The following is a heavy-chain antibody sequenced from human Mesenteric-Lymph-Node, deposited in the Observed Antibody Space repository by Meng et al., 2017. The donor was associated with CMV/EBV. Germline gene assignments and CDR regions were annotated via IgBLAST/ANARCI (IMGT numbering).Heavy chain of an antibody. D-gene: IGHD2-2*01. CDR1: GYTFTSYD. J-gene: IGHJ6*02. CDR3: ARSLVGTSGLGDCRRTTCRYSYYGMDV. CDR2: IIPLFGAT. Sequence: SVKVSCKASGYTFTSYDINWVRQATGQGLEWMGGIIPLFGATNYAQKSQGRVTITMDKSTGTAYMELSSLRSEDTAVYYCARSLVGTSGLGDCRRTTCRYSYYGMDVWGQGTTVTVSS. V-gene: IGHV1-69*05.